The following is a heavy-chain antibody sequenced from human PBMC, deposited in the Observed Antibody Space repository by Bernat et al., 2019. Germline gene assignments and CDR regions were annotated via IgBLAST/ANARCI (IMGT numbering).Heavy chain of an antibody. D-gene: IGHD2-2*01. Sequence: QVQLVQSGAEVKKPGASVKVSCKASGYTFTIYGISWLRQAPGQGLEWMGWIIAYNGNTNYAQKLQGRVTMTTDTSTSTAYMELRSLRSDDTAVYYCASRDILVVDDAFDIWGQGTMVTVSS. CDR3: ASRDILVVDDAFDI. V-gene: IGHV1-18*01. J-gene: IGHJ3*02. CDR2: IIAYNGNT. CDR1: GYTFTIYG.